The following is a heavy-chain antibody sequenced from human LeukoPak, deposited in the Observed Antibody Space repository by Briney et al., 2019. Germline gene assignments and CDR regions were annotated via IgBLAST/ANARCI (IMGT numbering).Heavy chain of an antibody. D-gene: IGHD4-17*01. CDR2: INWNGGST. Sequence: GGSLRLSCAASGFTFDDYGMGWVRQAPGKGLEWVSGINWNGGSTGYADSVKGRFTISRDNAKNSLYLQMNSLRAEGTALYYCARVPDATVTEIFDYWGQGTLVTVSS. V-gene: IGHV3-20*04. J-gene: IGHJ4*02. CDR1: GFTFDDYG. CDR3: ARVPDATVTEIFDY.